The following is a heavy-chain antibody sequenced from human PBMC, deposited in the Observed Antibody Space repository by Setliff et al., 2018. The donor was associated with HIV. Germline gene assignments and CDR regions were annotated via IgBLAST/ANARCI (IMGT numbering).Heavy chain of an antibody. J-gene: IGHJ6*02. V-gene: IGHV1-69*05. D-gene: IGHD1-7*01. CDR3: ARVPNQELYFYGMDV. Sequence: ASVKVSCKASGGTFSNYAISWVRQAPGQGLEWMGGIIPIFGSINYAQKFQGRVTITTDGSTSTAYMELGSLRSEDTAVYYCARVPNQELYFYGMDVWGQGTTVTVSS. CDR2: IIPIFGSI. CDR1: GGTFSNYA.